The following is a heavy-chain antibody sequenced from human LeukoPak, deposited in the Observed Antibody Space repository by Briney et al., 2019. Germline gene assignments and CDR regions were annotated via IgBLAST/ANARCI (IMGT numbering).Heavy chain of an antibody. CDR2: INEDGTSA. CDR1: GFGFSVYW. V-gene: IGHV3-74*01. Sequence: PGGSLRLPCAASGFGFSVYWMHWVRQAPGKGLVWVAHINEDGTSASHADSVKGRFTISRDNAKNTLYLQMNSLTVEDTAVYYCARVPTNSYGFGQWGQGSLVTVSS. D-gene: IGHD5-18*01. J-gene: IGHJ4*02. CDR3: ARVPTNSYGFGQ.